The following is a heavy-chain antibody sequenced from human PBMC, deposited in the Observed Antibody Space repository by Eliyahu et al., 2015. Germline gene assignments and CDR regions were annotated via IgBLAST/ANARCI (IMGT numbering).Heavy chain of an antibody. CDR1: GXSISLFX. J-gene: IGHJ4*02. Sequence: QVQLQESGPGLVKPSGTLSLTCTVSGXSISLFXWDWIRXSPGXGLEWIGSISYSVSTNYNPPLSGRLTISRDASKNQFSLKLTSVTAADTAVYYCAREKRGSDSWXFSDTWGRGALVTVSS. V-gene: IGHV4-59*01. CDR3: AREKRGSDSWXFSDT. CDR2: ISYSVST. D-gene: IGHD5-12*01.